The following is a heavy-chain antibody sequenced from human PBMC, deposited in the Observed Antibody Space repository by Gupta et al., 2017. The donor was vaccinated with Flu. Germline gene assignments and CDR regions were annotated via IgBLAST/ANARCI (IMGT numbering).Heavy chain of an antibody. V-gene: IGHV4-61*02. CDR2: IFPSGST. D-gene: IGHD6-19*01. Sequence: QVQLRESGPGRVKSSQTLSLTCSVSGGSLPSLSYSWIWVRKAAGKGLEWIGRIFPSGSTDYSPSLKGRVTISLDASKNQFSLSLGSVTAADSAMYYCARGVAVASSTDIWGPGALVTVSS. J-gene: IGHJ4*02. CDR3: ARGVAVASSTDI. CDR1: GGSLPSLSYS.